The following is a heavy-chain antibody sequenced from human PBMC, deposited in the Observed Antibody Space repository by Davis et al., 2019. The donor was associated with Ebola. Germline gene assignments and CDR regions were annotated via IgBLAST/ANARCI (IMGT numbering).Heavy chain of an antibody. CDR1: GGSISSYY. J-gene: IGHJ2*01. V-gene: IGHV4-59*01. CDR3: ARAPGYCISTSCLYWYFDL. D-gene: IGHD2-2*01. CDR2: IYYSGST. Sequence: SETLSLTCTVSGGSISSYYWSWIRQPPGKGLEWIGYIYYSGSTNYNPSLKSRVTISVDTSKNQFSLKLSSVTAADTAVYYCARAPGYCISTSCLYWYFDLWGRGTLVTVSS.